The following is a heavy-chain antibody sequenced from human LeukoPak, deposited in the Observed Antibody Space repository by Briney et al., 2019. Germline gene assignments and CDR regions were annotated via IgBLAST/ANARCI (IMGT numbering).Heavy chain of an antibody. CDR2: SRNKVNSFYT. Sequence: GGSLRLSCAASGFTFSDQHMAWVRQAPGKGLEWVGRSRNKVNSFYTEYAASVKGRFTISRDDSKNSLYLQMNSLKTEDTAVYYCAGGYVWGTYRDAFDMWGQGTMVTVSS. CDR3: AGGYVWGTYRDAFDM. CDR1: GFTFSDQH. V-gene: IGHV3-72*01. D-gene: IGHD3-16*02. J-gene: IGHJ3*02.